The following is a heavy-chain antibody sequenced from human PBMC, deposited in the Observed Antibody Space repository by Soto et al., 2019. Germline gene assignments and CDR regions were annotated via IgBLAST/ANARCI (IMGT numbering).Heavy chain of an antibody. J-gene: IGHJ6*03. V-gene: IGHV1-69*08. D-gene: IGHD1-20*01. CDR1: GGSFNGYF. CDR3: ATGITTSGYRRYMDV. CDR2: VIPMHGSE. Sequence: VQLVQSGAEMKKPGSSVRVSCKASGGSFNGYFITWVRQAPGQGLEWVGRVIPMHGSESHARKFGDRITLTADTLTNTAVLALRSLPSEYTAVYSCATGITTSGYRRYMDVWGKGTKVTVSS.